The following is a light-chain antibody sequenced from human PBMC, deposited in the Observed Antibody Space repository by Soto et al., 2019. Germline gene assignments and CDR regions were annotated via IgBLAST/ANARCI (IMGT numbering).Light chain of an antibody. Sequence: EIVTTQSPATLSVSPGERATLSCRASQSVSSNLAWYQQKPGQAPRLLIYGASTRATGIPARFSGSGSGTEFTLTISSLQSEDFAVYYCQQYNNWPPLTFGGGTNVEIK. CDR1: QSVSSN. J-gene: IGKJ4*01. CDR2: GAS. CDR3: QQYNNWPPLT. V-gene: IGKV3-15*01.